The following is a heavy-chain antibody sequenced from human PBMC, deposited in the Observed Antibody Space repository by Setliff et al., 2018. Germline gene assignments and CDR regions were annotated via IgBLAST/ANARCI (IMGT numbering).Heavy chain of an antibody. CDR2: INHSGTS. CDR1: GGTFSDYY. CDR3: ARLRGIAVPGAPKYYSPGY. D-gene: IGHD6-19*01. Sequence: SETLSLTCAAYGGTFSDYYWTWIRQSPGKGLEWIGEINHSGTSNYNPSLKSRVTISVDTSKNQFSLSLTSVTAADTAVYYCARLRGIAVPGAPKYYSPGYWGQGTLVTVSS. J-gene: IGHJ4*02. V-gene: IGHV4-34*01.